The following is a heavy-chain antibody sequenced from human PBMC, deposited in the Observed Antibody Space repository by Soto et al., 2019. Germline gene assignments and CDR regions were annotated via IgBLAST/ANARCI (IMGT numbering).Heavy chain of an antibody. V-gene: IGHV4-59*08. Sequence: SETLSLTCTVSGGSISNYYWTWIRQPPGKGLEWIGHIYYSGSTNYNPSLKSRVTISVDTSKNQFSLKLSSVTAAETAVYYCARQSSGWYNWFDPWGQGTLVTVSS. CDR1: GGSISNYY. CDR2: IYYSGST. D-gene: IGHD6-19*01. CDR3: ARQSSGWYNWFDP. J-gene: IGHJ5*02.